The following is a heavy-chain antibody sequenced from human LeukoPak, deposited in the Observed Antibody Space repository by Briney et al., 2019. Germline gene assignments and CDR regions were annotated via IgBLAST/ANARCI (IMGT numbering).Heavy chain of an antibody. CDR2: IKSGGSGT. V-gene: IGHV3-74*01. Sequence: GGSLRLSCAASGFTFNNYWMHWVRQAPGKGPAWVSNIKSGGSGTGYADSVKGRFSISRDNANNRLDLQMNSLRVEDTAVYYCVRGVWRVGAASNWFDPWGQGTLVTVSS. D-gene: IGHD1-26*01. J-gene: IGHJ5*02. CDR3: VRGVWRVGAASNWFDP. CDR1: GFTFNNYW.